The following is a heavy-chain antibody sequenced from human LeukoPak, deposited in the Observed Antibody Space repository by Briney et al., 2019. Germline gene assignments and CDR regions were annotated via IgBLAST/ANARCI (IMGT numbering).Heavy chain of an antibody. CDR2: ITPRGDYI. Sequence: PGGSLRLACEASGFTFSDYTMYWVRQAPGKGLEWVSSITPRGDYIYYADSLKGRFTISRDNAKNSLYLQMSSLRAEDTAVYYCVRHRTASDYWGQGALVTVSS. V-gene: IGHV3-21*01. D-gene: IGHD1-1*01. CDR1: GFTFSDYT. J-gene: IGHJ4*02. CDR3: VRHRTASDY.